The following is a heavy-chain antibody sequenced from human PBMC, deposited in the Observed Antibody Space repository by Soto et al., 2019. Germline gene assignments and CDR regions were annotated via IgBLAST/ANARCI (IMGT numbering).Heavy chain of an antibody. Sequence: QVQLQQWGAGLLKPSETLSLTCAVYGGSFSGYYWTWIRQPPGTGLEWIGEINHSGSTNYNPSLKSRFTISADTSKNQFSLKLTSVTAADTAVYYCARDKITGLFDYWGQGTLVTVSS. CDR2: INHSGST. J-gene: IGHJ4*02. CDR3: ARDKITGLFDY. CDR1: GGSFSGYY. D-gene: IGHD2-8*02. V-gene: IGHV4-34*01.